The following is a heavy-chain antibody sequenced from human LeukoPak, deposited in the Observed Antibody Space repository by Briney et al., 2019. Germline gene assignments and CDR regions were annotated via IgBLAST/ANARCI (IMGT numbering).Heavy chain of an antibody. CDR1: GFTFSSYG. Sequence: PGRSLRLSCAASGFTFSSYGMHWVRQAPGKGLEWVAVISYDGSNKYYADSVKGRFTISRDNSKNTLYLQMNSLRAEDTAVYYCAKFLTAAGYWGQGTLVTVSS. CDR2: ISYDGSNK. J-gene: IGHJ4*02. V-gene: IGHV3-30*18. CDR3: AKFLTAAGY. D-gene: IGHD6-13*01.